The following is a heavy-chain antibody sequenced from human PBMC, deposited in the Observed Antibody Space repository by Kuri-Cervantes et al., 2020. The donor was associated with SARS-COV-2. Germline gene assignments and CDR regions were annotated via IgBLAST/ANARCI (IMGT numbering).Heavy chain of an antibody. CDR1: GFSFSSYA. J-gene: IGHJ4*02. Sequence: GESLKISCAASGFSFSSYAMSWVRQAPGKGLEWVSAISGSGGGTYYADSVKGRFTISRDNSKNTLYLQMNSLRAEDTAVYYCAKVGYYDFWSGYSSYYFDYWGQGTLVTVSS. D-gene: IGHD3-3*01. CDR2: ISGSGGGT. CDR3: AKVGYYDFWSGYSSYYFDY. V-gene: IGHV3-23*01.